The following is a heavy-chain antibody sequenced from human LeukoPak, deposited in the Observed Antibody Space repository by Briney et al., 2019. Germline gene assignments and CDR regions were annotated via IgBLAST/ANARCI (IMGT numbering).Heavy chain of an antibody. J-gene: IGHJ3*02. CDR2: MNPNSGNT. D-gene: IGHD3-22*01. V-gene: IGHV1-8*01. CDR1: GYTFTSYD. CDR3: ARGVYDSSGYYLLVI. Sequence: ASVKVSCKASGYTFTSYDINWVRQATGQGLEWMGWMNPNSGNTGYAQKFQGRVTMTRNTSISTAYMGLSSLRSEDTAVYYCARGVYDSSGYYLLVIWGQGTMVTVSS.